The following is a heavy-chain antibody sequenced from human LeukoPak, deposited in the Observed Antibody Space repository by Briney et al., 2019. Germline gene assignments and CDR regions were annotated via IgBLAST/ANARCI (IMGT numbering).Heavy chain of an antibody. V-gene: IGHV1-3*01. CDR1: GYTFTSYA. CDR2: INAGNGNT. D-gene: IGHD6-13*01. J-gene: IGHJ4*02. CDR3: ARGLIAAAGRTY. Sequence: ASVKVSCKASGYTFTSYAMHWVRQAPGQRLEWMGWINAGNGNTKYSQKFQGRVTITRDTSASTAYMELSSLRSEDTAVYYCARGLIAAAGRTYWGQGTLVTVSP.